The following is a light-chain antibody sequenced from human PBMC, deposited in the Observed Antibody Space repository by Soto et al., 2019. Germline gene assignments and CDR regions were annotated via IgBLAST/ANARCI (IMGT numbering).Light chain of an antibody. Sequence: IQLTQPPSSLSASVGDRVTITCRASQGFNSFLARYQQKPGKAPKLLIYAASTLQSGVPSRIRGTGYGTEFTITISSLQPEDFGPYSCQQLNIYTITFGQGTRREIK. J-gene: IGKJ5*01. CDR2: AAS. CDR1: QGFNSF. CDR3: QQLNIYTIT. V-gene: IGKV1-9*01.